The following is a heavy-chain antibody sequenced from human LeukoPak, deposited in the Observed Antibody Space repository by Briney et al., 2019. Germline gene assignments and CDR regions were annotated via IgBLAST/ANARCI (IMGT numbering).Heavy chain of an antibody. CDR3: ARDVVAATGYGMDV. V-gene: IGHV4-61*01. Sequence: PSETLSLTCTVSGGSISSSSYYWGWIRQPPGKGLEWIGYIYYSGSTNYNPSLKSRVTISVDTSKNQFSLKLSSVTAADTAVYYCARDVVAATGYGMDVWGQGTTVTVSS. J-gene: IGHJ6*02. CDR1: GGSISSSSYY. CDR2: IYYSGST. D-gene: IGHD2-15*01.